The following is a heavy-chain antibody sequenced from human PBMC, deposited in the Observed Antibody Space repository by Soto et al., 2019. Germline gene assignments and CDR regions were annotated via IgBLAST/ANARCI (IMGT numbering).Heavy chain of an antibody. CDR1: GFTFSSYW. J-gene: IGHJ4*02. CDR2: INSDGSST. V-gene: IGHV3-74*01. D-gene: IGHD6-19*01. CDR3: ASYSSGWYSRVY. Sequence: GGSLRLSCAASGFTFSSYWMHWVRQAPGKGLVWVSRINSDGSSTSYADSVEGRFTISRDNAKNTLYLQMNSLRAEDTAVYYCASYSSGWYSRVYWGQGTLVTVSS.